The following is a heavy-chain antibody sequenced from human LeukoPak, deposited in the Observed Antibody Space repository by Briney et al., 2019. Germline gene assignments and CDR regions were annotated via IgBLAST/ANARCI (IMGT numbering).Heavy chain of an antibody. CDR1: GGSISSSSYY. Sequence: SETLSLTCTVSGGSISSSSYYWGWIRQPPGKGLEWIGSIYYSGSTYYNPSLKSRATISVDTSKNQFSLKLSSVTAADTAVYYCARHMFQGYDFWSGYAVYYYGMDVWGQGTTVTVSS. D-gene: IGHD3-3*01. CDR3: ARHMFQGYDFWSGYAVYYYGMDV. V-gene: IGHV4-39*01. CDR2: IYYSGST. J-gene: IGHJ6*02.